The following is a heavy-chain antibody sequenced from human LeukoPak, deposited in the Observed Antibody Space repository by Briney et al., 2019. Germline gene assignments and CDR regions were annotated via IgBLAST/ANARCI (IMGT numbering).Heavy chain of an antibody. D-gene: IGHD3-22*01. CDR3: ARDSSDPNRIDY. CDR1: GYTFTSYY. V-gene: IGHV1-46*01. CDR2: INPSGGST. J-gene: IGHJ4*02. Sequence: GASVKVSCKASGYTFTSYYMHWMRQAPGQGLEWMGIINPSGGSTSYAQKFQGRVTMTRDTSTSTVYMELSSLRSEDTAVYYCARDSSDPNRIDYWGQGTLVTVSS.